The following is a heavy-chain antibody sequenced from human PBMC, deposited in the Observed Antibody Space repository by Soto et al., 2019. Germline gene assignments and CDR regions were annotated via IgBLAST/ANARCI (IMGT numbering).Heavy chain of an antibody. CDR2: IYYSGST. CDR3: ARDETGAYCSSTSCQNWFDP. J-gene: IGHJ5*02. Sequence: PSATLSLTCSFPGGSISSYYCSCIRQPPGKGLEWIVYIYYSGSTNYNPPLKSRVTISVDTSKKQSSLKLSSVTAADTAVYYCARDETGAYCSSTSCQNWFDPWGQGTLVTVSP. CDR1: GGSISSYY. D-gene: IGHD2-2*01. V-gene: IGHV4-59*01.